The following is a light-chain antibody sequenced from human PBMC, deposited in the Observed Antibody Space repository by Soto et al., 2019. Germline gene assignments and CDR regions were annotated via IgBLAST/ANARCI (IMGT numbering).Light chain of an antibody. Sequence: DTQMTQSPSIVSASVGDRVTITCRASQTIRNWLDWYQQKPGKAPKVLIYGASNLESGVSSRFSGSGSGTEFTLTISSLQPDDFATYYCQQYDGHFGQGTKVEIK. CDR2: GAS. V-gene: IGKV1-5*01. CDR1: QTIRNW. CDR3: QQYDGH. J-gene: IGKJ2*01.